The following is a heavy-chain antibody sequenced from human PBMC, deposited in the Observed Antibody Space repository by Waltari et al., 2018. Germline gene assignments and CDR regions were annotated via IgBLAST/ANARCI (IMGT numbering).Heavy chain of an antibody. Sequence: EVQLVESGGGSLQPGGSLRLSCSTSGFSFNGFDMHWVRQAPGKGLEGLAVIGTNPTALYYADSVRDRFTISRDNAKNKLYLQMNSLRAEDTAVYYCARQAFEWDDHYLDHWGQGTLVTVSS. CDR3: ARQAFEWDDHYLDH. D-gene: IGHD3-3*01. CDR2: IGTNPTAL. V-gene: IGHV3-48*03. CDR1: GFSFNGFD. J-gene: IGHJ4*02.